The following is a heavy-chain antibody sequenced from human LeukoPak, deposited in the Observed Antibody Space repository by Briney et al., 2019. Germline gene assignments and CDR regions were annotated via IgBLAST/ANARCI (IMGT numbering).Heavy chain of an antibody. V-gene: IGHV3-33*01. Sequence: PGGSLRLSCTASGPSFSRHGMHWVRQAPGKGLEWLALIWFDGRETYYADSVKGRFTTSRDNSRNTAHLQVDSLRVDDTAVYYCARLRGGDGYKGGSLDSWGQGTLVTVSS. D-gene: IGHD5-24*01. J-gene: IGHJ4*02. CDR2: IWFDGRET. CDR3: ARLRGGDGYKGGSLDS. CDR1: GPSFSRHG.